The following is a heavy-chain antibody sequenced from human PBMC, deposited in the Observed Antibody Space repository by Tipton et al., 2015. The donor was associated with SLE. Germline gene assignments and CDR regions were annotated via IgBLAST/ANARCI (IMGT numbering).Heavy chain of an antibody. Sequence: TLSLTCTVSGVSIRSHYWSWIRQSPGKGLEWIGYMYNNERTKYNLSLQSRVTMSVDTSKNQFSLRLTSVIAADTAVYYCARLHGYSYGLNWFDPWGQGTLISVSS. CDR2: MYNNERT. CDR1: GVSIRSHY. V-gene: IGHV4-59*11. CDR3: ARLHGYSYGLNWFDP. D-gene: IGHD5-18*01. J-gene: IGHJ5*02.